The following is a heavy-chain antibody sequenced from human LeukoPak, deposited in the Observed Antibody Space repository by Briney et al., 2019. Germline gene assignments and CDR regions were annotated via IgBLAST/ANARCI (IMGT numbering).Heavy chain of an antibody. V-gene: IGHV3-7*01. Sequence: GGSLRLSCAASGFTFSSYWMSWVRQAPGKGLEWVANIKQDGSEKYYVDSVKGRFTTSRDNAKNSLYLQMNSLRAEDTAAYYCAREVGGYAGNYFDYWGQGTLVTVSS. D-gene: IGHD5-12*01. J-gene: IGHJ4*02. CDR3: AREVGGYAGNYFDY. CDR2: IKQDGSEK. CDR1: GFTFSSYW.